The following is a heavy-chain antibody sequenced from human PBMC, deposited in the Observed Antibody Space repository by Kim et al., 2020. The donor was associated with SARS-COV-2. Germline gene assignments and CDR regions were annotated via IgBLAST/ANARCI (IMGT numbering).Heavy chain of an antibody. CDR2: IYYSGST. D-gene: IGHD6-13*01. Sequence: SETLSLTCTVSGGSISSSSYYWGWIRQPPGKGLEWIGSIYYSGSTYYNPSLKSRVTISVDTSKNQFSLKLSSVTAADTAVYYCARHRLSGGGWQQLVRKGYFDYWGQGTLVTVSS. CDR3: ARHRLSGGGWQQLVRKGYFDY. J-gene: IGHJ4*02. CDR1: GGSISSSSYY. V-gene: IGHV4-39*01.